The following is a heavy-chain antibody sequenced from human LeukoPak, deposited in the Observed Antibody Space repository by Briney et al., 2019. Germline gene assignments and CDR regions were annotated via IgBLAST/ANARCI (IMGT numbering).Heavy chain of an antibody. D-gene: IGHD5-12*01. CDR2: ISSSSSYI. CDR3: ARDLGYSGYVDY. CDR1: AFTFSSYS. J-gene: IGHJ4*02. V-gene: IGHV3-21*01. Sequence: GGSLRLSCAASAFTFSSYSMNWVRQAPGKGLEWVSSISSSSSYIYYADSVKGRFTISRDNAKNSLYLQMNSLRAEDTAVYYCARDLGYSGYVDYWGQGTLVTVSS.